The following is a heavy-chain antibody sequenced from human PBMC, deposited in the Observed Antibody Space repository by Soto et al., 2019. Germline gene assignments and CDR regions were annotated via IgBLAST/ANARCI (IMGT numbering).Heavy chain of an antibody. CDR2: INPSGGST. V-gene: IGHV1-46*03. J-gene: IGHJ3*02. CDR1: GYTFTSYY. D-gene: IGHD3-3*01. Sequence: GASVKVSCKASGYTFTSYYMHWVRQAPGQGLEWMGIINPSGGSTSYAQKFQGRVTMTRDTSTSTVYMELSSLRSEDTAVYYCARVGVYYDFWSGPYPGDAFDIWGQGTMVTVSS. CDR3: ARVGVYYDFWSGPYPGDAFDI.